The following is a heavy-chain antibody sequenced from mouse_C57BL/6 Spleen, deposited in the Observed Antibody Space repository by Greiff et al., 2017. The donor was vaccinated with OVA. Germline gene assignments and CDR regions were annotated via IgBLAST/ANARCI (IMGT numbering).Heavy chain of an antibody. V-gene: IGHV5-17*01. D-gene: IGHD4-1*02. CDR2: ISSGSSTI. CDR3: AREQLGYFDY. Sequence: EVKVVESGGGLVKPGGSLKLSCAASGFTFSDYGMHWVRQAPEKGLEWVAYISSGSSTIYYADTVKGRFTISRDNAKNTLFLQMTSLRSEDTAMYYCAREQLGYFDYWGQGTTLTVSS. CDR1: GFTFSDYG. J-gene: IGHJ2*01.